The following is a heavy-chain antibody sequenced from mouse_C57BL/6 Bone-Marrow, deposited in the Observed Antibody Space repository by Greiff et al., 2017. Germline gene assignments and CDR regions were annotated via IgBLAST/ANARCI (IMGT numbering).Heavy chain of an antibody. Sequence: QVQLQQPGAELVKPGASVKLSCKASGYTFTSYWMQWVKQRPGQGLEWIGEIDPSDSYTNYNQKFKGKATLTVDTSSSTAYMQLSSLTSEDSAVYYCAKRITTVVEGAMDYWGQGTSVTVSS. CDR2: IDPSDSYT. D-gene: IGHD1-1*01. CDR1: GYTFTSYW. CDR3: AKRITTVVEGAMDY. V-gene: IGHV1-50*01. J-gene: IGHJ4*01.